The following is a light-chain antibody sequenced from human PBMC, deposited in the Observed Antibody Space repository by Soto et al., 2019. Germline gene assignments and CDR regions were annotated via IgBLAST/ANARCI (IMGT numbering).Light chain of an antibody. CDR3: QQYHNWPPQYT. CDR1: QSVASN. Sequence: IVMTQSPAFLSVSPGDVATLSCRASQSVASNVAWYQQKPGQGPRLLIHGASTRAAGVPARFSGSGSGTDFTLTISSLQSEDFAFYYCQQYHNWPPQYTFGQGTKLQIK. V-gene: IGKV3-15*01. J-gene: IGKJ2*01. CDR2: GAS.